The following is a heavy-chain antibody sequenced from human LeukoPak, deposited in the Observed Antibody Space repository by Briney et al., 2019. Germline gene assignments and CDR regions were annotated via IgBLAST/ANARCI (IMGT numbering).Heavy chain of an antibody. CDR3: AKDLFGAVSGVAGVRYFQD. D-gene: IGHD3-10*02. CDR2: IAGTGDST. J-gene: IGHJ1*01. Sequence: GGSLRLSCAASGFSMSDYWMSWVRQAPGNGLVWVSGIAGTGDSTYYADSVKGRFTISRDSSKNTLFLQMDSVRDEDTAVYYCAKDLFGAVSGVAGVRYFQDWGQGTLVTVSS. CDR1: GFSMSDYW. V-gene: IGHV3-23*01.